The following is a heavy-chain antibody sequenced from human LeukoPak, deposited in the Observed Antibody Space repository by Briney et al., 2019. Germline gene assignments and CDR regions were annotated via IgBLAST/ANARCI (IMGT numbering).Heavy chain of an antibody. CDR3: SRARPDFGSFYTVSDY. D-gene: IGHD1-26*01. CDR2: ITPIFGTA. Sequence: VASVKVSCKASGGSFSTYAISWVRQAPGQGLEWMGGITPIFGTAKYAQKFQGRVTITADESTSTAYMELTSLRSDDTAVYYCSRARPDFGSFYTVSDYWGQGTLLTVSS. V-gene: IGHV1-69*13. CDR1: GGSFSTYA. J-gene: IGHJ4*02.